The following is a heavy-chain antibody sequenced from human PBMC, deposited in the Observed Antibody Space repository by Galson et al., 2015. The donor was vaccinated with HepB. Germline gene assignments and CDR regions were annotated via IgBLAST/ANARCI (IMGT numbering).Heavy chain of an antibody. J-gene: IGHJ4*02. CDR1: GFTVSSNY. CDR3: SLVARGYFDY. V-gene: IGHV3-66*01. CDR2: IYSGGST. D-gene: IGHD5-12*01. Sequence: SLRLSCAASGFTVSSNYMSWVRQAPGKGLEWVSVIYSGGSTYYADSVKGRFTISRDNSKNTLYLQMNSLRAEDTAVYYCSLVARGYFDYWGQGTLVTVSS.